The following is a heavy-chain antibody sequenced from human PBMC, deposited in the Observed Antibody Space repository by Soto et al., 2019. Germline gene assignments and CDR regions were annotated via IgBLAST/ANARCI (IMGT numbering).Heavy chain of an antibody. V-gene: IGHV1-69*01. CDR3: ARDEIRVDIVATVGMDV. CDR1: GGTFSSYA. Sequence: QVQLVQSGAEVKKPGSSVKVSCKASGGTFSSYAISWVRQAPGQGLEGMGGIIPIFGTANYAQKFQGRVTVTADESTSTAYMELSSLRSEDTAVYYYARDEIRVDIVATVGMDVWGQGTTVTVSS. CDR2: IIPIFGTA. D-gene: IGHD5-12*01. J-gene: IGHJ6*02.